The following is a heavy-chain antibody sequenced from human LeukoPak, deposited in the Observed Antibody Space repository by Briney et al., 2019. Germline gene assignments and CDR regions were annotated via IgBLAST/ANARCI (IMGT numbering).Heavy chain of an antibody. J-gene: IGHJ3*02. D-gene: IGHD3-9*01. V-gene: IGHV3-74*01. CDR2: IKSDGSST. CDR1: GFTFSTYW. Sequence: GGSLRLSCAASGFTFSTYWMHWVRQAPGKGLVWVSRIKSDGSSTSYADSVKGRFTISRDNAKNTLYLQMNSLRAEDTAVYYCAKGGTYYDILTGWPHAFDIWGQGTMVTVSS. CDR3: AKGGTYYDILTGWPHAFDI.